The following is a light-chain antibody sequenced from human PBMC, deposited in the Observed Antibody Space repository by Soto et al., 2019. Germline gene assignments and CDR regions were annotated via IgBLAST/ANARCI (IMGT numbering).Light chain of an antibody. CDR3: ATWDDSLNGPV. Sequence: QSVLTQPRSVSGTPGQRVTISCSGSSSNLGDNTVNWYQQLPGTAPKLLIYRNNRRPSEVPDRFSGSKSGTSASLAISGLQSDDEADYYCATWDDSLNGPVFGGGTKLTVL. V-gene: IGLV1-44*01. CDR1: SSNLGDNT. CDR2: RNN. J-gene: IGLJ3*02.